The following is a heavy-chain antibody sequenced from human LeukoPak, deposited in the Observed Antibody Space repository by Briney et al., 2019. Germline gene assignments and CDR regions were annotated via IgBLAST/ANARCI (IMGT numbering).Heavy chain of an antibody. V-gene: IGHV3-48*03. J-gene: IGHJ6*02. CDR1: GSTFSSYE. CDR2: ISSSGSTI. CDR3: ARARYCSSTSCYDGMDV. Sequence: GGSLRLSCAASGSTFSSYEMNWVRQAPGKGLEWVSYISSSGSTIYYADSVKGRFTISRDNAKNSLYLQMNSLRAEDTAVYYCARARYCSSTSCYDGMDVWGQGTTVTVSS. D-gene: IGHD2-2*01.